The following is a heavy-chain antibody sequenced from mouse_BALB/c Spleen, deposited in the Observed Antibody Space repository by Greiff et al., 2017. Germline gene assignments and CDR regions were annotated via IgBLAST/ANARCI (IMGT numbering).Heavy chain of an antibody. CDR1: GFTFTDYY. V-gene: IGHV7-3*02. Sequence: EVKLQESGGGLVQPGGSLRLSCATSGFTFTDYYMSWVRQPPGKALEWLGFIRNKANGYTTEYSASVKGRFTISRDNSQSILYLQMNTLRAEDSATYYCARGAGTYHYAMDYWGQGTSVTVSS. CDR2: IRNKANGYTT. D-gene: IGHD4-1*01. J-gene: IGHJ4*01. CDR3: ARGAGTYHYAMDY.